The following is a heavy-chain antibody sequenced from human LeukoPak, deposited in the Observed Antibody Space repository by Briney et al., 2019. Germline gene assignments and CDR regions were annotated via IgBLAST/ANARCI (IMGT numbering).Heavy chain of an antibody. V-gene: IGHV3-74*01. D-gene: IGHD6-13*01. CDR3: AREAPSSSCFDY. CDR1: GFTFDDYA. CDR2: IYSDGSTT. Sequence: GGSLRLSCAASGFTFDDYAMHWVRQAPGKGLVWVSRIYSDGSTTNYADSVKGRFTISRDNAKNTLYLQMNSLRAEDTAVYYCAREAPSSSCFDYWGQGTLVTVSS. J-gene: IGHJ4*02.